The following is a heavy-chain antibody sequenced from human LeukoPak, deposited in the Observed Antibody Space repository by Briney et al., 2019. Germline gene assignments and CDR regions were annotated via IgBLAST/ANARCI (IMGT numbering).Heavy chain of an antibody. Sequence: PGGSLRLSCAASGFTFDDYAMHWVRQSPGKGLQWIGDIIHSGNTNYNPSLRSRLTISLDKSRNQFSLKLNSVTAADTAVYYCTGYDIPYTFEFWGQGTLVTVSS. CDR2: IIHSGNT. D-gene: IGHD2-2*01. CDR1: GFTFDDYA. CDR3: TGYDIPYTFEF. J-gene: IGHJ4*02. V-gene: IGHV4-34*08.